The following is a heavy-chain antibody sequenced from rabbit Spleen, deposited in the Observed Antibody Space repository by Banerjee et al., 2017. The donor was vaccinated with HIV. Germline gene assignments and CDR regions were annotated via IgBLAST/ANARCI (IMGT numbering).Heavy chain of an antibody. Sequence: EESGGGLVKPGGTLTLTCTVSGFSFSSNWICWVRQAPGKGLEWIGYIDPIFSTTHYASWVNGRFTISSHNAQNTLYLQLNSLTAADTATYFCVRDYRFYFNLWGPGTLVTVS. CDR3: VRDYRFYFNL. CDR2: IDPIFSTT. CDR1: GFSFSSNW. J-gene: IGHJ4*01. V-gene: IGHV1S7*01. D-gene: IGHD7-1*01.